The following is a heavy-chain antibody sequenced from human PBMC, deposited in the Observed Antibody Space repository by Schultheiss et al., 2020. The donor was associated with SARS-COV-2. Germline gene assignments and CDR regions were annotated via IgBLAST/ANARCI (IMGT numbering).Heavy chain of an antibody. D-gene: IGHD3-16*01. CDR1: GFTFSGSA. CDR3: ARGGGGAFDI. J-gene: IGHJ3*02. CDR2: IWYDGSNK. V-gene: IGHV3-30*14. Sequence: GGSLRLSCAASGFTFSGSAMHWVRQAPGKGLEWVAVIWYDGSNKYYADSVKGRFTISRDNSKNTLYLQMNSLRAEDTAVYYCARGGGGAFDIWGQGTMVTVSS.